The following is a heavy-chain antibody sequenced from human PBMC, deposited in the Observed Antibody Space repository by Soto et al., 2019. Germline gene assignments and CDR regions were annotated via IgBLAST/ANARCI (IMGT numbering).Heavy chain of an antibody. J-gene: IGHJ4*02. D-gene: IGHD1-26*01. CDR3: ATYQIVGATFDY. CDR2: IIPIFGTA. Sequence: SVKVSCKASGGTFSSYAISWVRQAPGQGLEWMGGIIPIFGTANYAQKFQGRDTITADESTSTVYMELSSRRSEDTAVYYCATYQIVGATFDYWGQGTLVTVSS. CDR1: GGTFSSYA. V-gene: IGHV1-69*13.